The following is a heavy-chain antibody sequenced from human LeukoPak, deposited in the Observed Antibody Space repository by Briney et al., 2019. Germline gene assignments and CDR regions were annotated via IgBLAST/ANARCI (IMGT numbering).Heavy chain of an antibody. Sequence: GGSLRLSCAASGFIFENYWMSWVRQAPGKGLEWVSVIYSGGSTYYADSVKGRLTISRDNSKNTLYLQMNSLRAEDTAVYYCARDAMEVGAFDYWGQGTLVTVSS. D-gene: IGHD1-26*01. J-gene: IGHJ4*02. CDR1: GFIFENYW. CDR3: ARDAMEVGAFDY. V-gene: IGHV3-53*01. CDR2: IYSGGST.